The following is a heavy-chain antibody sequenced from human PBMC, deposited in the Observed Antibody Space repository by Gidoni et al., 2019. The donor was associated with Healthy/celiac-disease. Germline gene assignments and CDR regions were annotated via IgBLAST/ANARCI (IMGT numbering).Heavy chain of an antibody. J-gene: IGHJ5*02. CDR3: ARDTIWGGWFDP. Sequence: QVQLQESGPGLVKPSATLSLTCTVSGGSVSSGSYYWSWIRQPPGKGLECIGYIYYSGRTNYNPSLKSRVTISVDTSKNQFSLKLSSVTAADTAVYYCARDTIWGGWFDPWGQGTLVTVSS. D-gene: IGHD3-16*01. CDR2: IYYSGRT. CDR1: GGSVSSGSYY. V-gene: IGHV4-61*01.